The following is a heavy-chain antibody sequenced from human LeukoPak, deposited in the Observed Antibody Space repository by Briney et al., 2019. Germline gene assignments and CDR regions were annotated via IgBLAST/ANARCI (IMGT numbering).Heavy chain of an antibody. J-gene: IGHJ4*02. Sequence: ASVKVSCKASGYTFTGYYMHWVRQAPGQGLEWMGWINPNSGGTNYAQKFQGRVTMTRDTSISTAYMELSRLRSDDTAVYYCARDMGIAAAGNLDYWGQGTLVTVSS. D-gene: IGHD6-13*01. V-gene: IGHV1-2*02. CDR1: GYTFTGYY. CDR2: INPNSGGT. CDR3: ARDMGIAAAGNLDY.